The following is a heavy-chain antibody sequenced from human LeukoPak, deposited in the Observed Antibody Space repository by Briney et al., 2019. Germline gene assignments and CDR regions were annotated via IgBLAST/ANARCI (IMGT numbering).Heavy chain of an antibody. J-gene: IGHJ4*02. Sequence: PGGSLRLSCAASGFTVSNNYMSLVRQAPGRGLEWVSVIYSDGSTYYADSVKGRFTISRDNSKNTLFLQMNRLRAEDTAVYYCARGTGDGDYLFYWGQGTLVTVSS. D-gene: IGHD3-16*01. V-gene: IGHV3-53*01. CDR3: ARGTGDGDYLFY. CDR1: GFTVSNNY. CDR2: IYSDGST.